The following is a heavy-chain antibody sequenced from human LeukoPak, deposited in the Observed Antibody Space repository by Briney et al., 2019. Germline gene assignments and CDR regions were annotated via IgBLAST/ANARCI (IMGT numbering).Heavy chain of an antibody. CDR3: ARSGYSTFDY. CDR2: IYYSGST. D-gene: IGHD3-22*01. CDR1: GGSISSYY. J-gene: IGHJ4*02. Sequence: PSETLSLTCTVSGGSISSYYWSWIRQPPGKGLEWIGYIYYSGSTNYNPSLKSRVTISVDTSKNQFSLKLSSVTAADTAVYYCARSGYSTFDYWGQGTLVTVSS. V-gene: IGHV4-59*12.